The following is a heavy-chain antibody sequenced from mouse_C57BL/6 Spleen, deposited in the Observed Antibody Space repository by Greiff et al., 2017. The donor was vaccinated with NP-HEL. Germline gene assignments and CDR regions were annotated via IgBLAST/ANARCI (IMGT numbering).Heavy chain of an antibody. Sequence: EVKLMESGPGLVKPSQSLSLTCSVTGYSITSGYYWNWIRQFPGNKLEWMGYISYDGSNNYNPSLKNRISITRDTSKNQFFLKLNSVTTEDTATYYCARGPRGPITTVVAPFAYWGQGTLVTVSA. V-gene: IGHV3-6*01. D-gene: IGHD1-1*01. CDR1: GYSITSGYY. CDR3: ARGPRGPITTVVAPFAY. CDR2: ISYDGSN. J-gene: IGHJ3*01.